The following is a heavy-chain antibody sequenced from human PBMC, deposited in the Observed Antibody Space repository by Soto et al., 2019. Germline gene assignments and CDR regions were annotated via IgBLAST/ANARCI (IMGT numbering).Heavy chain of an antibody. J-gene: IGHJ4*02. CDR1: GYILTSYA. V-gene: IGHV1-3*01. CDR2: INAGNGDT. CDR3: ARELQGLYYFDF. Sequence: ASVKVSCKTSGYILTSYAMHWVRQAPGQRLEWMGWINAGNGDTKYSQKFQGRVTITRDTSANTAFMELSSLRSEDTAIYYCARELQGLYYFDFWGQGTLVTVPQ. D-gene: IGHD4-4*01.